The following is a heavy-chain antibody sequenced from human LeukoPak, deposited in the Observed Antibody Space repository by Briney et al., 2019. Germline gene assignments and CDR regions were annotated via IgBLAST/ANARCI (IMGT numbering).Heavy chain of an antibody. CDR3: ARVRDGSYPPSQYFDY. CDR1: GFTVSSNY. CDR2: ICSGGST. J-gene: IGHJ4*02. Sequence: GGSLRLSCAASGFTVSSNYMSWVRQAPGKGLEWVSVICSGGSTYYADSVKGRFTISRDNSKNTLYLQMNSLRAEDTAVYYCARVRDGSYPPSQYFDYWGQGTLVTVSS. V-gene: IGHV3-53*01. D-gene: IGHD1-26*01.